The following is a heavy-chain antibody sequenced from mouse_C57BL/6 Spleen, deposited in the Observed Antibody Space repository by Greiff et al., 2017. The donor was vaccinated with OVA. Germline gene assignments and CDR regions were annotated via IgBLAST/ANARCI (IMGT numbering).Heavy chain of an antibody. V-gene: IGHV1-52*01. CDR2: IDPSDSET. J-gene: IGHJ2*01. CDR1: GYTFTSYW. Sequence: QVQLKQPGAELVRPGSSVKLSCKASGYTFTSYWMHWVKQRPIQGLEWIGNIDPSDSETHYNQKFKDKATLTVDKSSSTAYMQLSSLTSEDSAVYYCAREIYYGNFFDYWGQGTTLTVSS. CDR3: AREIYYGNFFDY. D-gene: IGHD2-1*01.